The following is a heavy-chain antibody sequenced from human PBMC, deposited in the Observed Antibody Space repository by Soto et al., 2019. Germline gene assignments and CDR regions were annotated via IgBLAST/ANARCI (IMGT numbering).Heavy chain of an antibody. D-gene: IGHD6-13*01. CDR1: GFTFSSYS. J-gene: IGHJ4*02. V-gene: IGHV3-48*02. Sequence: EVQLVESGGGLVQPGGSLRLSCAASGFTFSSYSMNWVRQAPGKGLEWVSYISSSSSTIYYADSVKGRFTISRDNAKNSLYLQMNSLRDEDTAVYYCAGGYSSSWYRVQDYWGQGTLVTVSS. CDR2: ISSSSSTI. CDR3: AGGYSSSWYRVQDY.